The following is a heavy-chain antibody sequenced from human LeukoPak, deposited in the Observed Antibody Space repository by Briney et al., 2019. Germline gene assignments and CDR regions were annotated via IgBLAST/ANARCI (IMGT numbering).Heavy chain of an antibody. CDR2: ISDDGRRK. Sequence: GGSLRLSCAASGFSFISYGMHWVRQAPCKGLEGVGVISDDGRRKDYADYVKGRFTIYRDNSKDPLYLQMNSLRAEDTAVYYCATRPSDYGDYVSYFDYWGQGTLVTVSS. D-gene: IGHD4-17*01. CDR3: ATRPSDYGDYVSYFDY. J-gene: IGHJ4*02. CDR1: GFSFISYG. V-gene: IGHV3-30*03.